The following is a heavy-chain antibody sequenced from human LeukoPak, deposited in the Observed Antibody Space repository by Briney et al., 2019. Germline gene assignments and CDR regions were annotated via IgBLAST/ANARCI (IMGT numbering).Heavy chain of an antibody. CDR1: GFIFSSYG. J-gene: IGHJ4*02. Sequence: GGSPRLSCAASGFIFSSYGMHWVRQAPGKGLGWVAFIRFDGSNKYYADSVKGRFAISRDNSKNTLYLQMNSLRAEDTAVYYCAKGPYGAPAPFDSWGQGTWSPSPQ. CDR2: IRFDGSNK. D-gene: IGHD4-17*01. CDR3: AKGPYGAPAPFDS. V-gene: IGHV3-30*02.